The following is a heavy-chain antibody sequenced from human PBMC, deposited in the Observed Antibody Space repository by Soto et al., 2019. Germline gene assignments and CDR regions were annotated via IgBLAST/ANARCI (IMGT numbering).Heavy chain of an antibody. D-gene: IGHD3-10*01. V-gene: IGHV1-69*04. CDR1: GGTFSSYT. CDR2: IIPILGIA. J-gene: IGHJ4*02. CDR3: ARDFGY. Sequence: QVQLVHSGAEVKKPGSSVKVSCKASGGTFSSYTISWVRQAPGQGLEWMGRIIPILGIANYAQKFQGRVTSTANKSTSTAYMGLSSLRSEDTALYYCARDFGYWGQGTLVTVSS.